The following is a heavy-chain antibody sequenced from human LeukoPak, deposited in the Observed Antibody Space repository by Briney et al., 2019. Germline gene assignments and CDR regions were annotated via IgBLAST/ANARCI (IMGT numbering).Heavy chain of an antibody. D-gene: IGHD6-19*01. CDR2: IIPIFGTA. CDR3: ARDYFSGSSGWQYFQH. Sequence: ASVKVSCKASGGTFSSYGISWVRQAPGQGLEWMGGIIPIFGTANYAQKFRGRVTITADESTSTAYMELSSLRSEDTAVYYCARDYFSGSSGWQYFQHWGQGTLVTVSS. V-gene: IGHV1-69*01. CDR1: GGTFSSYG. J-gene: IGHJ1*01.